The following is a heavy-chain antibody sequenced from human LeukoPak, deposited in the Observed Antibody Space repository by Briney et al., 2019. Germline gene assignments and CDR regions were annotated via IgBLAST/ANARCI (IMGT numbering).Heavy chain of an antibody. J-gene: IGHJ4*02. CDR1: GYSFTSYW. CDR3: ATSSTHWEPGFGY. Sequence: GESLKISCKGSGYSFTSYWIGWVRQMPGKGLEWMGIIYPGDSDTRYSPSFQGQVTISVDKSISTAYLQWSSLRASDTAMYYCATSSTHWEPGFGYWGQGTLVTVSS. D-gene: IGHD1-26*01. CDR2: IYPGDSDT. V-gene: IGHV5-51*01.